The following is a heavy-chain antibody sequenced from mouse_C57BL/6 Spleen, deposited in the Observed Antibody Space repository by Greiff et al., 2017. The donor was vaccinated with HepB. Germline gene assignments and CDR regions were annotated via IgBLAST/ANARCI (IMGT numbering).Heavy chain of an antibody. V-gene: IGHV6-6*01. J-gene: IGHJ2*01. CDR1: GFTFSDAW. CDR2: IGNKANNHAT. CDR3: TRPLDY. Sequence: EVKLMESGGGLVQPGGSMKLSCAASGFTFSDAWMDWVRQSPEKGLEWVAEIGNKANNHATYYAESVKGRFTIERDDSKSSVYLQMNSLRAEDTGIYDYTRPLDYWGQGTTLTVSS.